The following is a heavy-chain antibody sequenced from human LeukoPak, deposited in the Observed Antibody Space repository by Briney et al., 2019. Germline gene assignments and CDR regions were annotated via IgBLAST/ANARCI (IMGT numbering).Heavy chain of an antibody. D-gene: IGHD3-10*01. CDR1: GGTFSSYA. CDR2: IIPILGIA. CDR3: ARHPSYDGSGASDY. J-gene: IGHJ4*02. V-gene: IGHV1-69*04. Sequence: AASVKVSCKASGGTFSSYAISWVRQAPGQGLEWMGRIIPILGIANYAQKFQGRVTITADKSTSTAYMELSSLRSEDTAVYYCARHPSYDGSGASDYWGQGTLVTVSS.